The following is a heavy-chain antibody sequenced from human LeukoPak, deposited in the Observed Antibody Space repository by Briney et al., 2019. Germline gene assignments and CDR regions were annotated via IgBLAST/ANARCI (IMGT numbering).Heavy chain of an antibody. CDR3: AKDDYGDY. Sequence: GSLRLSCAASGFTFSSYAMSWVRQAPGKGLEWVPAISGSGGSTYYTDSVRGRFTISRDNSKNTLYLQMNTLRAEDTALYYCAKDDYGDYWGQGTLVTVSS. V-gene: IGHV3-23*01. D-gene: IGHD4/OR15-4a*01. J-gene: IGHJ4*02. CDR1: GFTFSSYA. CDR2: ISGSGGST.